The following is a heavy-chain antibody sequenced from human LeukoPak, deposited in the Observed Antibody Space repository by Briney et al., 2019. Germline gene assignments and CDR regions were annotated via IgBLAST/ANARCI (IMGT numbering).Heavy chain of an antibody. D-gene: IGHD6-13*01. V-gene: IGHV3-23*01. CDR1: GFTFSSYA. CDR3: AKDRGGIAAAGISY. CDR2: ISGSGGST. J-gene: IGHJ4*02. Sequence: GGSLRLSCAASGFTFSSYAMSWVRQAPGKGLEWVSAISGSGGSTYYADSVKGRFTISRDNSKNTLYLQMNSLRAADTAVYYCAKDRGGIAAAGISYWGQGTLVTVSS.